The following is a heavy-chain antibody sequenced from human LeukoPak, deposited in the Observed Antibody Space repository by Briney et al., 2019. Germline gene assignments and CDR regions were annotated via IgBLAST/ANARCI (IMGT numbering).Heavy chain of an antibody. J-gene: IGHJ4*02. Sequence: GGSLRLSCAASGFTFSSYSMNWVRQAPGKGLEWVSYISSRSSTIYYADSVKGRFTISRDNAKNSLYLQMNSLRAEDRAVYYCARDRGSYDYWGQGTLVTVSS. CDR1: GFTFSSYS. CDR2: ISSRSSTI. V-gene: IGHV3-48*01. CDR3: ARDRGSYDY. D-gene: IGHD1-26*01.